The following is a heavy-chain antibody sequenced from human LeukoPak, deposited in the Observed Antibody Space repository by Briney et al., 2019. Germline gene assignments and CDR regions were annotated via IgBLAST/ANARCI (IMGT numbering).Heavy chain of an antibody. CDR2: IYASGKT. V-gene: IGHV4-61*02. CDR3: ARGIDSNGYQLKGFGP. D-gene: IGHD3-22*01. J-gene: IGHJ5*02. CDR1: GGSISSDSYY. Sequence: SQTLSLTCTLSGGSISSDSYYWSWIRQPAGKGLEWIGRIYASGKTNYNPSLKSRVTISIDTSKNQFSLNLNSVTAADTGLYYCARGIDSNGYQLKGFGPWGQGTLVTVSS.